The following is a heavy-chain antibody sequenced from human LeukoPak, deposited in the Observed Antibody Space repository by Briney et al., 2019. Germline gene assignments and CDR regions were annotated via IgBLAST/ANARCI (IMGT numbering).Heavy chain of an antibody. V-gene: IGHV3-11*01. Sequence: PGGSLRLSCAASGFTFSDYYMSWIRQAPGKGLEWVSYISSSGSTIYYADSVKGRFTIFRDNAKNSLYLQMNSLRAEDTAVYYCARSRITIFGVYDYWGQGTLVTVSS. CDR1: GFTFSDYY. CDR2: ISSSGSTI. CDR3: ARSRITIFGVYDY. D-gene: IGHD3-3*01. J-gene: IGHJ4*02.